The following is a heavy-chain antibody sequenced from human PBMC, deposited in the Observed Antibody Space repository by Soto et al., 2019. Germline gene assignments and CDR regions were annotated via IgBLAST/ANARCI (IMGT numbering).Heavy chain of an antibody. J-gene: IGHJ4*02. V-gene: IGHV1-2*04. CDR1: GYTFTGYY. Sequence: ASVKVSCKASGYTFTGYYMHWVLQAPGQGLERMGWINPNSGGTNYAQKFQGWVTMTRDTSISTAYMELSRLRSDDTAVYYCARGDHIDYDILTGSQGFDYWGQGTLVTVSS. CDR2: INPNSGGT. CDR3: ARGDHIDYDILTGSQGFDY. D-gene: IGHD3-9*01.